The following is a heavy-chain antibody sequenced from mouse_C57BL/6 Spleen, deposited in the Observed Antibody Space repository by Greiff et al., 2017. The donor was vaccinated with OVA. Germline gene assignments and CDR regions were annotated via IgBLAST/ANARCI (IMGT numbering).Heavy chain of an antibody. CDR2: IDPSDRET. D-gene: IGHD1-1*01. V-gene: IGHV1-52*01. J-gene: IGHJ1*03. CDR3: ATPYGSSYGPYFDV. CDR1: GSTLTGYW. Sequence: QFQLQQPGAELVRPGSSGKLSCKASGSTLTGYWMHWVKQRPIQGLEWIGNIDPSDRETHYNQKFKDKATLTVDKSSSTAYMQLSSLTSEDSAVYYCATPYGSSYGPYFDVWGTGTTVTVSS.